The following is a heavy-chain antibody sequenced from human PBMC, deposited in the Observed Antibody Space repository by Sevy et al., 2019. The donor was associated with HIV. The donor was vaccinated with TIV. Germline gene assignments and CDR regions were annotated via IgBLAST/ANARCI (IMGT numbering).Heavy chain of an antibody. D-gene: IGHD7-27*01. Sequence: VSVKVSCKASGYTFTSYGISWVRQAPGQGLEWMGWISDYNIETNYAQKFQGRVTMTTDTSTSTAYMELRSLRSDDTAVYYCARVLWGSGYFDYWGQGTLVTVSS. V-gene: IGHV1-18*01. CDR2: ISDYNIET. CDR1: GYTFTSYG. CDR3: ARVLWGSGYFDY. J-gene: IGHJ4*02.